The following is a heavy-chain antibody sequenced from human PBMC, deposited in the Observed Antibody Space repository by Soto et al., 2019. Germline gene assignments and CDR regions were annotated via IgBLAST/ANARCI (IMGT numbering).Heavy chain of an antibody. V-gene: IGHV3-23*01. CDR3: AKDLIAVASKYYFDY. Sequence: GGSLRLSCAASGFTFSSYAMSWVRQAPGKGLEWVSAISGSGGSTYYADSEKGRFTISRDNSKNTLYLQMNSLRAEDTAVYYCAKDLIAVASKYYFDYWGQGTLVTVSS. D-gene: IGHD6-19*01. J-gene: IGHJ4*02. CDR1: GFTFSSYA. CDR2: ISGSGGST.